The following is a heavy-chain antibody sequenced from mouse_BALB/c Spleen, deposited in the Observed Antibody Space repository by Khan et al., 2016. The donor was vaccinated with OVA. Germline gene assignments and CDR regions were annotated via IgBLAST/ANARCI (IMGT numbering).Heavy chain of an antibody. D-gene: IGHD4-1*01. CDR3: ADHLTGSLAY. CDR1: GFTFSSYS. CDR2: ISSGGDYT. J-gene: IGHJ3*01. Sequence: EVQGVESGGDLVKPGGSLKLSCAASGFTFSSYSMSWVRQTPDKRLEWVASISSGGDYTYYPDSVKGRFPISRDNATNTLYLQMNNLKTEDTAMYYSADHLTGSLAYWGQGTLVTVSA. V-gene: IGHV5-6*01.